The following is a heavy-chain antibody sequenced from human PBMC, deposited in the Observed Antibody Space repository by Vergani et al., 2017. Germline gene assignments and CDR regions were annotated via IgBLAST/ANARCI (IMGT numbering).Heavy chain of an antibody. D-gene: IGHD3-22*01. CDR2: IRYDGTKR. CDR3: TKAGQYDSDNFPES. J-gene: IGHJ1*01. Sequence: QVQLEESGGGVVQPGRSLRLSCAGSGFTLSSHAMHWVRQAPGKGLEWVAFIRYDGTKRFYGDSVKGRFTISRDNSQTTVFLQMNSLRADDSAVYYCTKAGQYDSDNFPESWGQGALVTVAS. CDR1: GFTLSSHA. V-gene: IGHV3-30*02.